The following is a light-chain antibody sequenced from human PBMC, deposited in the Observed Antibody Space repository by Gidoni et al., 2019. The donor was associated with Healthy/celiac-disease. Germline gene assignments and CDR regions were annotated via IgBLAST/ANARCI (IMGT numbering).Light chain of an antibody. CDR1: QSVSSY. Sequence: ETVLTQSPATLSLSPGGRATLSCRASQSVSSYLAWYQQKPGQAPRLLIYDASNRATGIPARFSGSGSGTDFTLTISSLEPEDFAVYYCQQRSNWPTFGQGTKVEIK. CDR2: DAS. CDR3: QQRSNWPT. V-gene: IGKV3-11*01. J-gene: IGKJ1*01.